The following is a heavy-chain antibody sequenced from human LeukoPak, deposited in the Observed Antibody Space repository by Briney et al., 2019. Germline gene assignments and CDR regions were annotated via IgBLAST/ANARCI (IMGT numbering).Heavy chain of an antibody. CDR2: IYPGDSDT. V-gene: IGHV5-51*01. D-gene: IGHD5-18*01. CDR1: GYSFTSYW. Sequence: GESLKISCKGSGYSFTSYWIGWVRQMPGKGLEWMGIIYPGDSDTRYSPSFQGQVTISADKSISTAYLQWSSLKASDTAMYYCARHDSCGPDYYYYYMDVWGKGTTVTVSS. CDR3: ARHDSCGPDYYYYYMDV. J-gene: IGHJ6*03.